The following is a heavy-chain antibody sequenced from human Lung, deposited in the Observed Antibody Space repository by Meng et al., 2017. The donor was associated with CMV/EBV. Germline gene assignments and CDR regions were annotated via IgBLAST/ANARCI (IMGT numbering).Heavy chain of an antibody. CDR1: GGTFSSYA. CDR2: IIPVFAIA. V-gene: IGHV1-69*05. J-gene: IGHJ6*02. Sequence: SVXVSXKASGGTFSSYAFSWVRQAPGQGLEWMGGIIPVFAIANYAQKFQGRITITTDESTSTAYMELSSLRSEDTAVYYCARDRTGDCSSTSCYNYYYYYVMDVXGQGXTVTVSS. CDR3: ARDRTGDCSSTSCYNYYYYYVMDV. D-gene: IGHD2-2*02.